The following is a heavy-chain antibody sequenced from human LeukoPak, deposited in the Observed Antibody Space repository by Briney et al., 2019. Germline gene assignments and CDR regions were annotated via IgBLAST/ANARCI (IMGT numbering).Heavy chain of an antibody. CDR3: AKGGYSYGPGDPHFDY. Sequence: GGSLGLSCAASGFTFSSYAMSWVRQAPGKGLEWVSAISGSGGSTYYADSVKGRFTIPRDNSKNTLYLQMNSLRAEDTAVYYCAKGGYSYGPGDPHFDYWGQGTLVTVSS. V-gene: IGHV3-23*01. J-gene: IGHJ4*02. D-gene: IGHD5-18*01. CDR2: ISGSGGST. CDR1: GFTFSSYA.